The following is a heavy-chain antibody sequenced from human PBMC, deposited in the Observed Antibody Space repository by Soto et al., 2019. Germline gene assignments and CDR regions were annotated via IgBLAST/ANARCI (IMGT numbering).Heavy chain of an antibody. V-gene: IGHV4-31*03. Sequence: QVQLQESGPGLVKPSQTLSLTCNVSGDSINSGAHYWTWIRQHPGKGLAWIGYIYYSGSTYYNPSLKNRVTLSVDASRIQCSLQLNSVTAADTAVYYCARGTAGPYYSDYWGQGTLVTVSS. CDR1: GDSINSGAHY. D-gene: IGHD2-21*02. J-gene: IGHJ4*02. CDR3: ARGTAGPYYSDY. CDR2: IYYSGST.